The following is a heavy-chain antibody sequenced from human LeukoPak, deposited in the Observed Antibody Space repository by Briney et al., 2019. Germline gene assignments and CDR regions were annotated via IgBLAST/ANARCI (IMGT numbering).Heavy chain of an antibody. V-gene: IGHV3-30*04. CDR1: GFTFSSYA. CDR2: ISYDGSNK. CDR3: ARVGANIPGYSSSWYYFDY. D-gene: IGHD6-13*01. J-gene: IGHJ4*02. Sequence: PGGSLRLSCAASGFTFSSYAMHWVRQAPGKGLEWVAVISYDGSNKYYADSVKGRFTISRDNSKNTLYLQMNSLRAEDTAVYYCARVGANIPGYSSSWYYFDYWGQGTLVTVSS.